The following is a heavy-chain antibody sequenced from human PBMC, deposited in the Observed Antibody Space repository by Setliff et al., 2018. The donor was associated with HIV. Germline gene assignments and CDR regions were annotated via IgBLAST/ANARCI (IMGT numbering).Heavy chain of an antibody. CDR3: ARDEDGYNHFDF. CDR2: ISSSNSHK. Sequence: PGGSLRLSCAASGFTFNSYSMNWVRQAPGKGLEWVPSISSSNSHKHYADSVKGRFTISRDNAKNSLYLQMNSLRVEDTAVYYCARDEDGYNHFDFWGQGTLVTVSS. CDR1: GFTFNSYS. D-gene: IGHD5-12*01. J-gene: IGHJ4*02. V-gene: IGHV3-21*01.